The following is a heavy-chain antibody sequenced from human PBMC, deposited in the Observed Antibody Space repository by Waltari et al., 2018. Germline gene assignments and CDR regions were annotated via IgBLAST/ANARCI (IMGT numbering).Heavy chain of an antibody. D-gene: IGHD6-6*01. CDR1: GDSISSYY. Sequence: QVQMQESGPGLVQPSETLSLTCTVSGDSISSYYWNWIRQPAGKGLEWIGRCQSSGSTSDNPSLKSRVTMSVDTSYTQPSLHLTSGTAADTAVYYCARGRSSSDNYNWFDTWGQGTLVTVSS. V-gene: IGHV4-4*07. CDR3: ARGRSSSDNYNWFDT. J-gene: IGHJ5*02. CDR2: CQSSGST.